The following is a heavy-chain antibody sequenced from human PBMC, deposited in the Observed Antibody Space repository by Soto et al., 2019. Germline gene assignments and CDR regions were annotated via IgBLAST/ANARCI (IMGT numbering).Heavy chain of an antibody. J-gene: IGHJ5*02. V-gene: IGHV4-4*02. CDR2: VYRSGST. CDR1: GGSISSDNW. D-gene: IGHD2-8*01. Sequence: QVQLQESGPGLVKPSGTLSLTCAVSGGSISSDNWWNWVRQPPGQGLEWIGEVYRSGSTNYDPSLKRRVTISVDMSKNQCSLTLTSVTAADTAIYYCARNGVYSLGSWGQGTLVTVSS. CDR3: ARNGVYSLGS.